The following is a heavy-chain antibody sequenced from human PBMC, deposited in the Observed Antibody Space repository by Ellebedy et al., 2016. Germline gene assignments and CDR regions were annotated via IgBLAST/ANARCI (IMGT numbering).Heavy chain of an antibody. D-gene: IGHD3-16*01. CDR1: GYSFTSYW. V-gene: IGHV5-51*01. CDR3: ARGGLTSPIDY. CDR2: IYPGDSDT. Sequence: GGSLRLXXKGSGYSFTSYWIGWVRQMPGKGLEWMGIIYPGDSDTRYSPSFQGQVTISADKSISTAYLQWSSLKASDTAMYYCARGGLTSPIDYWGQGTLVTVSS. J-gene: IGHJ4*02.